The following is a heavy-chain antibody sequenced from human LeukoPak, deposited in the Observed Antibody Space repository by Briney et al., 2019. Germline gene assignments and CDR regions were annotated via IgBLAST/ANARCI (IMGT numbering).Heavy chain of an antibody. Sequence: GGSLRLSCAASGFTFSSYAMHWVRQAPGKGLEYVSAISSNGGSTYYANSVKGRFTISRDNSKNTLYLQMGSLRAEDMAVYYCARDWCSGTSCYQPFWYWGQGTLVTVSS. D-gene: IGHD2-2*01. CDR1: GFTFSSYA. CDR3: ARDWCSGTSCYQPFWY. V-gene: IGHV3-64*01. CDR2: ISSNGGST. J-gene: IGHJ4*02.